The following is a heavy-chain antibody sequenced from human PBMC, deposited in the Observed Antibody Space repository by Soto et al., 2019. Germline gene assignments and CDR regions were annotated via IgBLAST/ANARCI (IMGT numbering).Heavy chain of an antibody. CDR2: IKSKTDGGAT. Sequence: PGGSLRLSCAASGFTFSSYGMNWVRQAPGKGLEWVGRIKSKTDGGATDYAAPVKGRFTISRDDSKNTLYLQMNSLKTEDTAVYYCTTLTMLLVHDDCWGQGTLVTVSS. D-gene: IGHD3-22*01. J-gene: IGHJ4*02. CDR1: GFTFSSYG. CDR3: TTLTMLLVHDDC. V-gene: IGHV3-15*07.